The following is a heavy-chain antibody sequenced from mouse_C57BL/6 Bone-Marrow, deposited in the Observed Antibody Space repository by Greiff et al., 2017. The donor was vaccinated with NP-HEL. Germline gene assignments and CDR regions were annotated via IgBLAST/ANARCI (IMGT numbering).Heavy chain of an antibody. J-gene: IGHJ4*01. CDR3: AREQYYGSTPYYAMDY. D-gene: IGHD1-1*01. CDR2: ISDGGSYT. Sequence: EVQGVESGGGLVKPGGSLKLSCAASGFTFSSYAMSWVRQTPEKRLEWVATISDGGSYTYYPDNVKGRFTISRDNAKNNLYLQMSHLKSEDTAMYYCAREQYYGSTPYYAMDYWGQGTSVTVSS. V-gene: IGHV5-4*01. CDR1: GFTFSSYA.